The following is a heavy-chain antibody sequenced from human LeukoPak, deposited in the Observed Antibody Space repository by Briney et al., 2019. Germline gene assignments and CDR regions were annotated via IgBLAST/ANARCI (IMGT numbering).Heavy chain of an antibody. D-gene: IGHD3-9*01. J-gene: IGHJ4*02. CDR1: GFTFSSYG. CDR3: AKTHDFDRLFGTKHFDY. V-gene: IGHV3-30*02. Sequence: QPGGSLRLSCAASGFTFSSYGMHWVRQAPGKGREWVAFIRYDRSNEYYADSVKGRFTISRDNSKNTLYLQMNSLRAEDTAVYYCAKTHDFDRLFGTKHFDYWGQGTLVTVSS. CDR2: IRYDRSNE.